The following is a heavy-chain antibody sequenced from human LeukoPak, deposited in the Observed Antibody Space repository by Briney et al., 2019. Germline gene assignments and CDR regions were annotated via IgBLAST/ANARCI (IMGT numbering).Heavy chain of an antibody. V-gene: IGHV1-69*06. D-gene: IGHD3-10*01. J-gene: IGHJ3*02. CDR1: GGTFSSFA. Sequence: ASVKVSCKASGGTFSSFAITWVRQAPGQGLEWMGGFIPILNTATSAQKFKGRVTISADKSTSTAYMELSRLRSDDTAVYYCARGHRVYYYGSGSYGDDGFDIWGQGTMVTVSS. CDR3: ARGHRVYYYGSGSYGDDGFDI. CDR2: FIPILNTA.